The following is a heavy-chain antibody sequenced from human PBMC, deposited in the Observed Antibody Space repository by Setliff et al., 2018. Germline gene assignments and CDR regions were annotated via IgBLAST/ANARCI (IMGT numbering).Heavy chain of an antibody. CDR1: GVSISSRY. J-gene: IGHJ5*02. CDR3: VRGRTSGLFLSRFDP. V-gene: IGHV4-59*11. CDR2: IYNSGYT. D-gene: IGHD2-21*01. Sequence: SETLSLTCTVSGVSISSRYWGWIRQPPGKGLEWIGYIYNSGYTNYSPSLQGRVAISEDTSENQFSLKLSSVTAADTAIYFCVRGRTSGLFLSRFDPWGQGTLVTVS.